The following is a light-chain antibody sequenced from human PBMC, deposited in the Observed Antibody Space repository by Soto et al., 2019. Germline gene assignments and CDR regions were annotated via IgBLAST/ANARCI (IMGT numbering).Light chain of an antibody. CDR3: KQYGSSPWT. Sequence: EIVCTPSPGTLSLSPGERATLSCRASQSVSSSYLAWYPQKTGQAPRLLIYGASSRATGIPDRFSGIGYGKDFTLKISRMEPEEFAVYYCKQYGSSPWTVGQGPKGDIK. CDR1: QSVSSSY. CDR2: GAS. V-gene: IGKV3-20*01. J-gene: IGKJ1*01.